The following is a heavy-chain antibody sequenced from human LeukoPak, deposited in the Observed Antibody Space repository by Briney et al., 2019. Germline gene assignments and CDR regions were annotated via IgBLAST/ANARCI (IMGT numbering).Heavy chain of an antibody. V-gene: IGHV4-4*07. CDR1: GGSISHYY. D-gene: IGHD3-10*01. CDR3: AREGYGSGSYDY. CDR2: IYTSGNT. Sequence: PSETLSLTCTASGGSISHYYWSWIRQPAGKGLEWIGRIYTSGNTNYNPSLKSRVTMSVDTSKNQFSLQLSYVTAADTAVYYCAREGYGSGSYDYWGQGNLVTVSS. J-gene: IGHJ4*02.